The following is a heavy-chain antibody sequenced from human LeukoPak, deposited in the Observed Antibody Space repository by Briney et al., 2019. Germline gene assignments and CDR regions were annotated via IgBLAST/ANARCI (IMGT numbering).Heavy chain of an antibody. CDR3: AHRRKLNHANYYFDY. D-gene: IGHD1-14*01. V-gene: IGHV2-5*02. CDR1: GFSLSTRGVG. CDR2: IYWDDDK. J-gene: IGHJ4*02. Sequence: SGPTLVKPTQTLTLTCTFSGFSLSTRGVGVGWIRQPPGKALEWLALIYWDDDKRYSPSLKSRLTITKDTSKNQVVLTMTNMDPVDTATYYCAHRRKLNHANYYFDYWGQGTLVTVSS.